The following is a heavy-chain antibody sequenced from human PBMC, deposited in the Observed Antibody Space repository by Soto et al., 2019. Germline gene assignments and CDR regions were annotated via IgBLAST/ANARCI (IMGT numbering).Heavy chain of an antibody. D-gene: IGHD5-12*01. CDR2: INHSGST. Sequence: SETLSLTCAVYGGSFSGYYWSWIRQPPGKGLEWIGEINHSGSTNYNPSLKSRVTISVDTSKNQFSLKLSSVTAADTAVYYCARSLASKRSDVDVWGKGTTVTVSS. V-gene: IGHV4-34*01. CDR1: GGSFSGYY. CDR3: ARSLASKRSDVDV. J-gene: IGHJ6*04.